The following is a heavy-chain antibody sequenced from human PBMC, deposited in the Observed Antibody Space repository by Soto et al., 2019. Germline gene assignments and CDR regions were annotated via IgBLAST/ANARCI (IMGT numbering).Heavy chain of an antibody. J-gene: IGHJ6*02. CDR3: AIESGMDV. CDR2: ISSSVSTM. V-gene: IGHV3-11*01. Sequence: GGSLRLSGAASGFTFSDNYMSWFRQAPGKGLEYISYISSSVSTMQYTDSVKGRFTVSRDNAKNSLYLQMNSLRAEDTAVYYSAIESGMDVWGQGTRVTVSS. CDR1: GFTFSDNY.